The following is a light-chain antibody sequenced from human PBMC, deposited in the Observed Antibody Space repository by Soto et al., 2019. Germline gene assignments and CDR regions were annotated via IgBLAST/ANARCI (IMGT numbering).Light chain of an antibody. V-gene: IGKV3-15*01. CDR3: QQYNNWRVT. Sequence: EIVMTQSPATLSVSPGERATLSCRASQSVSSNLAWYQQKPGQAPRLLIYXASTXATXXPXRXSGXGSGTXXXXTXXSXQXEDFXVYYCQQYNNWRVTFGQGTKLEIK. CDR2: XAS. J-gene: IGKJ2*01. CDR1: QSVSSN.